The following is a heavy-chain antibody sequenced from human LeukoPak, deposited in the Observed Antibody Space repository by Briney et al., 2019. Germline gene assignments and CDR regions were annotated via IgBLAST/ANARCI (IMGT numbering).Heavy chain of an antibody. CDR1: RGSISSYF. J-gene: IGHJ4*02. D-gene: IGHD3-10*01. CDR2: IYYSGTT. V-gene: IGHV4-59*08. CDR3: ARHSGPRSNPFDY. Sequence: PSETLSLTCTVSRGSISSYFWSWIRHPPGKGLEWIGYIYYSGTTNYNPSLESRVTISVDTSKNQFSLKLSSVTAADTAVYYCARHSGPRSNPFDYWGQGTLVTISS.